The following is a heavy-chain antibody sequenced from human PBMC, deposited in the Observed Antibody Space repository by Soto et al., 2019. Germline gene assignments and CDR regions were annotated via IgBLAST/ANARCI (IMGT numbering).Heavy chain of an antibody. J-gene: IGHJ5*02. D-gene: IGHD3-22*01. V-gene: IGHV3-15*01. CDR2: IKRETDGGST. CDR1: GFTFSNTW. Sequence: PGGSLRLSCAASGFTFSNTWISWGRQAPGKGLEWVGRIKRETDGGSTNYAAPVKGRFTISREDSKNTLYLQMNSLRVEDTAVYYCARDSFPHYHNSTGYGEAFDPWGQGTVVTVSS. CDR3: ARDSFPHYHNSTGYGEAFDP.